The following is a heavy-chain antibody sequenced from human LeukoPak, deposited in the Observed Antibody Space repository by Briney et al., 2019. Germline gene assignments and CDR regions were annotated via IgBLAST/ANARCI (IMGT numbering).Heavy chain of an antibody. Sequence: GGSLRLSCAASGFTFSSYSMNWVRQAPGKGLEWVSYISGSSGSIYYADSVRGRFTISRDNAKNSLSLQMNSLRAEDTAVYYCARVDYGGFNFDYWGPGTLVTVST. CDR3: ARVDYGGFNFDY. J-gene: IGHJ4*02. CDR2: ISGSSGSI. D-gene: IGHD4-23*01. V-gene: IGHV3-48*01. CDR1: GFTFSSYS.